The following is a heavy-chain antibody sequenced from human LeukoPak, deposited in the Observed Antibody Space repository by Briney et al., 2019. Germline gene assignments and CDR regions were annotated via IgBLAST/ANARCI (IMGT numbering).Heavy chain of an antibody. CDR1: GDSVSCNSAA. V-gene: IGHV6-1*01. J-gene: IGHJ6*02. D-gene: IGHD3-3*01. CDR3: ARVDLKYYYGMDV. CDR2: TYYRSKWYT. Sequence: SQTLSLTCAILGDSVSCNSAAWNWIRQSPARGLEWLGRTYYRSKWYTDYAVSVKSRISINPDTSKNQFSLQLNSVTPEDTAVYYCARVDLKYYYGMDVWGQGTTVTVSS.